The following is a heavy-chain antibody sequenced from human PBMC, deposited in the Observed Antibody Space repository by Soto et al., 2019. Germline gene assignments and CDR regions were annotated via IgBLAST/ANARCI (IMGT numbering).Heavy chain of an antibody. CDR1: GFSLSDSA. Sequence: EVQLVESGGGLVQPGGSLKLSCVVSGFSLSDSAIHWVRQASGKGLEWVGRVRSKTQNYATEFAASVRGRFTISRDESKNTIYLHMSGLKTEATAVYYCTRHTVDYWGQGTPVTVSS. V-gene: IGHV3-73*02. CDR3: TRHTVDY. J-gene: IGHJ4*02. D-gene: IGHD4-4*01. CDR2: VRSKTQNYAT.